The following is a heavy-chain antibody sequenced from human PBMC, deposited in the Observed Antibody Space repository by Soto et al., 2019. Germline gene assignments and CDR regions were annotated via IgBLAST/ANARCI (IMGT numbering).Heavy chain of an antibody. J-gene: IGHJ5*02. Sequence: QVQLLQSGGGLVKPGGSLRLSCAASGFTFSSSYMSWIRQAPGKGLEWVSYISSSGVSMYYADSVKGRFTISRDNANXXXXXXXXXXXXXXTXXXXXXXGGFNYASWGQGTLVTVSP. CDR1: GFTFSSSY. CDR3: XXGGFNYAS. V-gene: IGHV3-11*01. D-gene: IGHD5-18*01. CDR2: ISSSGVSM.